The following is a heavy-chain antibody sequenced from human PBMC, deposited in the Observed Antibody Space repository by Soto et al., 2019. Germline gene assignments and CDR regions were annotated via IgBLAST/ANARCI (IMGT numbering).Heavy chain of an antibody. V-gene: IGHV1-46*01. CDR2: INPSGGST. D-gene: IGHD3-3*01. CDR3: ARDLWRITIFSTQLRGTDV. Sequence: ASVKVSFKASGYTFTRYYMHWLRQAPGQGLEWMGIINPSGGSTSYAQKFQGRVTMTRDTSTSTVYMELSSLRSEDTAVYYCARDLWRITIFSTQLRGTDVWGQGTTVTVSS. J-gene: IGHJ6*02. CDR1: GYTFTRYY.